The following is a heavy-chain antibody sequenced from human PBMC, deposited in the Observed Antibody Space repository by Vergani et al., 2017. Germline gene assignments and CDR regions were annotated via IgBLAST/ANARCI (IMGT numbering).Heavy chain of an antibody. CDR2: INHSGST. D-gene: IGHD5-18*01. CDR3: ARGYSYGQTDY. CDR1: GGSFSGYY. Sequence: QVQLQQWGAGLLKPSETLSLTCAVYGGSFSGYYWSWIRQPPGKGLEWIGEINHSGSTNYNPSLKSRVTISVDTSKNQFSLKLSSMTAADTAVYYCARGYSYGQTDYWGQGTLVTVSS. V-gene: IGHV4-34*01. J-gene: IGHJ4*02.